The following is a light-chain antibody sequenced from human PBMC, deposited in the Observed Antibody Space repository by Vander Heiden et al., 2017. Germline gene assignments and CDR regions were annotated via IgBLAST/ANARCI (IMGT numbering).Light chain of an antibody. Sequence: DIVLTQSPGTLSVSPGERATLSCRASQSVSSSYLAWYQQKPGQAPRLLIYGASSRATGIPDRFSGSGSGTDFTLTISRLEPEDFAVYYCQQYGSSPPMYTFGQGTKLEIK. CDR1: QSVSSSY. V-gene: IGKV3-20*01. CDR3: QQYGSSPPMYT. CDR2: GAS. J-gene: IGKJ2*01.